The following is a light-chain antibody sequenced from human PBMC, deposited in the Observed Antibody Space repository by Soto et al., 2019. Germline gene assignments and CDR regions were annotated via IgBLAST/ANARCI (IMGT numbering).Light chain of an antibody. CDR1: QSISSW. Sequence: EIQLTQSPSTLSASVGDRVTITWRACQSISSWLDWYQQKPGKAPKLLIYDASSLESGVPSRFRGSGSATEFTLTISSLKPDDVATYDCQQYNRYPRTFGHGTKVDI. CDR2: DAS. CDR3: QQYNRYPRT. J-gene: IGKJ1*01. V-gene: IGKV1-5*01.